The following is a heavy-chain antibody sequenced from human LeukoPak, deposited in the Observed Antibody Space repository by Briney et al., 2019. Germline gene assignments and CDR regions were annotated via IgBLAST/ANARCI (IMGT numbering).Heavy chain of an antibody. D-gene: IGHD3-9*01. J-gene: IGHJ5*02. CDR3: ARFFLTCSICFDP. CDR1: GGSFSSYY. V-gene: IGHV4-34*01. Sequence: SETLSLTCAVYGGSFSSYYLSWIRQPPGKGLEWIGEINHSGSTNYNPSLKSRVTISVDTSKNQFSLKLSSVTAADTAVYYCARFFLTCSICFDPWGQGTLVTVSS. CDR2: INHSGST.